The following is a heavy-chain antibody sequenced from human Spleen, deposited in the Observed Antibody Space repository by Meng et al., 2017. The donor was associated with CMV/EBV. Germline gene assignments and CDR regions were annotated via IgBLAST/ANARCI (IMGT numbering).Heavy chain of an antibody. Sequence: SETLSLTCAVYGGSFSGYYWSWIRQPPGKGLEWIGEINHSGSTNYNPSLKSRVTISVDTSKNQFSLKLSSVTAADTAVYYCARDPRYCSGGSCYPIAYWGQGTLVTVSS. J-gene: IGHJ4*02. CDR2: INHSGST. CDR3: ARDPRYCSGGSCYPIAY. V-gene: IGHV4-34*01. CDR1: GGSFSGYY. D-gene: IGHD2-15*01.